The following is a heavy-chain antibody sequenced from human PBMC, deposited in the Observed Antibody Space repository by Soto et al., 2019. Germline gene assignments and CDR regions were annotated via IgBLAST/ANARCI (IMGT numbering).Heavy chain of an antibody. CDR1: GASLCTTSFY. CDR3: ARSHYGSGSYYNDY. V-gene: IGHV4-39*01. Sequence: SETLSLTCPVSGASLCTTSFYWRWIRQPPGKGLEWIGSIIHSGRTNYNPSLKSRVTISVDTSKNQFSLKLSSVTAADTAVYYCARSHYGSGSYYNDYWGQGTLVTVSS. CDR2: IIHSGRT. J-gene: IGHJ4*02. D-gene: IGHD3-10*01.